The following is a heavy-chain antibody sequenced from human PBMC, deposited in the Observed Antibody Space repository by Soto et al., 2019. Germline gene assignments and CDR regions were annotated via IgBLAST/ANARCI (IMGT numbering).Heavy chain of an antibody. D-gene: IGHD2-15*01. J-gene: IGHJ4*02. CDR2: FNPNTGAT. V-gene: IGHV1-2*02. Sequence: QVQLVQSGAEMKKPGASVKVSCKASGYTFTVSYIHWMRQAPGQGFEWMGWFNPNTGATHYAQEFQGRVTMTRDTSISTAYMELSRLRSDDTAVYYCAKEHRFCSGGSCAIDFWGQGTLVTVSS. CDR1: GYTFTVSY. CDR3: AKEHRFCSGGSCAIDF.